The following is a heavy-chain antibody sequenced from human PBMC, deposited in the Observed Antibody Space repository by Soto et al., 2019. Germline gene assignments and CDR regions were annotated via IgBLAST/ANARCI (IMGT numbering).Heavy chain of an antibody. CDR3: ARGIVPTAMFVLMYNYYYMDV. CDR2: INHSGST. CDR1: GGSFTNYY. V-gene: IGHV4-34*01. D-gene: IGHD2-2*01. J-gene: IGHJ6*03. Sequence: QVQLQQWGAGLLKPSETLSLTCAVYGGSFTNYYWSWVRQPPGKGLEWIGEINHSGSTNYNPSLKSRVTRSVDTSKNQFSLKLSSVTAADTAVYYCARGIVPTAMFVLMYNYYYMDVWGKGTTVTVSS.